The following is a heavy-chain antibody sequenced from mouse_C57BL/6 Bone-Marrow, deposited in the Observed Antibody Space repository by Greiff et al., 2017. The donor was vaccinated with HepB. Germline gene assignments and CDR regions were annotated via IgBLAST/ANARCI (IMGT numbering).Heavy chain of an antibody. D-gene: IGHD1-1*01. CDR3: ARDRAHYYGSILFDY. Sequence: ESGPGLVKPSQSLSLTCSVTGYSITSGYYWNWIRQFPGNKLEWMGYISYDGSNNYNPSLKNRISITRDTSKNQFFLTLNSVTTEDTATYYCARDRAHYYGSILFDYWGQGTTLTVSS. CDR1: GYSITSGYY. J-gene: IGHJ2*01. V-gene: IGHV3-6*01. CDR2: ISYDGSN.